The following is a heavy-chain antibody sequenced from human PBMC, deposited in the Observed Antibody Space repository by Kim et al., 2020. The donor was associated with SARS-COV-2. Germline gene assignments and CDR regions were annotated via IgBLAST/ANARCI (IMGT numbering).Heavy chain of an antibody. D-gene: IGHD3-16*01. Sequence: SETLSLTCAVYGGSFSGYYWSWIRQPPGKGLEWIGEINHSGSTNYNPSLKSRVTISVDTSKNQFSLKLSSVTAADTAVYYCARGRRITFGGVMPDYWGQGTLVTVSA. J-gene: IGHJ4*02. V-gene: IGHV4-34*01. CDR2: INHSGST. CDR3: ARGRRITFGGVMPDY. CDR1: GGSFSGYY.